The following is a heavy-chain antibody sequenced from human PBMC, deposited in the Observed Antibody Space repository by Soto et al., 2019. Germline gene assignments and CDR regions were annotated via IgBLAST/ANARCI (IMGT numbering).Heavy chain of an antibody. Sequence: SETLSLTCTVSGGSISSGGYYWTWIRQHPGKGLEWIGYIYYSGSTYYNPSLKSRLTISVDTSKNQFSLKLSSVTAADTAVYYCAMSATVGATQYYFDYWGQGTLVTVFS. CDR1: GGSISSGGYY. J-gene: IGHJ4*02. D-gene: IGHD1-26*01. V-gene: IGHV4-31*03. CDR2: IYYSGST. CDR3: AMSATVGATQYYFDY.